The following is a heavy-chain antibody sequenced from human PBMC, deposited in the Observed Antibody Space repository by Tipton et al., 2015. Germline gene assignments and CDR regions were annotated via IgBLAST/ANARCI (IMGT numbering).Heavy chain of an antibody. V-gene: IGHV3-21*01. J-gene: IGHJ4*02. CDR3: ARGRPTNFESWSGYPPSDLDY. CDR1: GFSFSNYA. Sequence: GSLRLSCAASGFSFSNYAMNWVRQAPGKGLEWISSITSSSTYTHYSDSVKGRFTISRDNSKNTLYLQMNSLRAEDTAVYYCARGRPTNFESWSGYPPSDLDYWGQGTLVIVSS. D-gene: IGHD3-3*01. CDR2: ITSSSTYT.